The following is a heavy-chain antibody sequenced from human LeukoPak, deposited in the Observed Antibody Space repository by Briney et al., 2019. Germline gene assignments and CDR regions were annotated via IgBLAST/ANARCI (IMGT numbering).Heavy chain of an antibody. D-gene: IGHD3-22*01. Sequence: ASVKVSCKASGYTFTSYAVNWVRQAPGQGLEWMGWINTHSGNPTYAQGFTGRFVFSLDTSVSTAYLQISSLKAEDTALYYCARDVPNYYDSSGQLGYWGQGTLVTVSS. CDR2: INTHSGNP. CDR1: GYTFTSYA. J-gene: IGHJ4*02. V-gene: IGHV7-4-1*02. CDR3: ARDVPNYYDSSGQLGY.